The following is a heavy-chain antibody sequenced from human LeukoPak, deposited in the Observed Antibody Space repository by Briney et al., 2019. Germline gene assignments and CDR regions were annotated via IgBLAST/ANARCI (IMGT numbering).Heavy chain of an antibody. Sequence: SETLSLTCTVSGGSLSSYYWSWIRQPPGKGLEWIGYIYYSGSTNYNPSLKSRVTISVDTSKNQFSLKLSSVTAADTAVYYCARVPVTTPLPQDYWGQGTLVTVSS. CDR1: GGSLSSYY. CDR2: IYYSGST. J-gene: IGHJ4*02. CDR3: ARVPVTTPLPQDY. V-gene: IGHV4-59*12. D-gene: IGHD4-17*01.